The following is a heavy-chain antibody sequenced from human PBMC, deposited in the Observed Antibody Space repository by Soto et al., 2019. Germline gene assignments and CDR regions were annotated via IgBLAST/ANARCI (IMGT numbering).Heavy chain of an antibody. CDR3: ARDLNDILTGYYNDY. D-gene: IGHD3-9*01. J-gene: IGHJ4*02. V-gene: IGHV1-69*08. CDR1: GGTFSSYT. CDR2: IIPILGIA. Sequence: QVQLVQSGAEVKKPGSSVKVSCKASGGTFSSYTISWVRQAPGQGLEWMGRIIPILGIANYAQKFQGRVTITADKSTSTAYMELRSLRSEDTAVYYCARDLNDILTGYYNDYWGQGTLVTVSS.